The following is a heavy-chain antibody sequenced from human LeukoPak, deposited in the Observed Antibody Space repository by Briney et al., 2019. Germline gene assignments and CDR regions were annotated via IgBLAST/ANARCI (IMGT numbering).Heavy chain of an antibody. CDR2: ISSSTSYI. CDR3: ARATIFVDY. V-gene: IGHV3-21*01. CDR1: GLTFSSYS. Sequence: NAGGSLRLSCAASGLTFSSYSTNWVRQAPGKGMEWISSISSSTSYIYYADSVKGRFTISRDNAKNSLYLQMNSLRAEDTAVYYCARATIFVDYWGQGTLVTVSS. J-gene: IGHJ4*02. D-gene: IGHD3-3*01.